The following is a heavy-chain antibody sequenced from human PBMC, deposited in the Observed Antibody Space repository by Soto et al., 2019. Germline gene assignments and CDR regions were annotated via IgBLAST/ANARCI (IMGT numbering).Heavy chain of an antibody. CDR1: GYTFTSYA. Sequence: AASVKVSCKASGYTFTSYAMHWVRQAPGQRLEWMGWINAGNGNTKYSQKFQGRVTITRDTSASTAYMELSSLRSEDTAVYYCARDSFFDGMDVWGQGTTVTVSS. V-gene: IGHV1-3*01. CDR3: ARDSFFDGMDV. CDR2: INAGNGNT. J-gene: IGHJ6*02.